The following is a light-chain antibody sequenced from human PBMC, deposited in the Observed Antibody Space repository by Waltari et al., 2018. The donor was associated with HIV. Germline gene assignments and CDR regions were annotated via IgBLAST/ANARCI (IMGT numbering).Light chain of an antibody. J-gene: IGLJ3*02. CDR2: GNT. V-gene: IGLV1-40*01. Sequence: QSVLTQPPSVSGAPGQRVTISCTGSSPNIGAGYDGHRYQQLPGTAPNLLIYGNTNRPSGVSDRFSGSKSGTSASLAITGLQAEDEADYYCQSYDSRQSGFWVFGGGTTLTVL. CDR3: QSYDSRQSGFWV. CDR1: SPNIGAGYD.